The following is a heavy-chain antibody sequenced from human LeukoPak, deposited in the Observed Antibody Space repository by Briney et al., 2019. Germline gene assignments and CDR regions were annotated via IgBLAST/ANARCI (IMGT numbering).Heavy chain of an antibody. Sequence: GASVKVSCKVSGYSLTELSVHWVRQAPGKGLEWMGGFDPDDGETPLFAQKFQGRVSMTEDTSTDTAYMELSSLSSEDTAVYYCATGTIYCSSCSGDYRGQGTLVTVSS. V-gene: IGHV1-24*01. D-gene: IGHD2-2*01. CDR1: GYSLTELS. CDR3: ATGTIYCSSCSGDY. J-gene: IGHJ4*02. CDR2: FDPDDGET.